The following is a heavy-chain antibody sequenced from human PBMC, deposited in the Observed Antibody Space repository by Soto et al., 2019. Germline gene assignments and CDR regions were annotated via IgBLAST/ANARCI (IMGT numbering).Heavy chain of an antibody. V-gene: IGHV3-33*01. CDR3: ARGYSGQSSTFDI. CDR2: IWYDGSNK. Sequence: QVQLVESGGGVVQPGRSLRLSCEASGFTFSSYGMHWVRQAPGKGLEWVTVIWYDGSNKYYADSVKGRFTISRDNSKNTLYLEMKSLRAEDTAVYYCARGYSGQSSTFDIWGQGTMVTVSS. J-gene: IGHJ3*02. CDR1: GFTFSSYG. D-gene: IGHD6-13*01.